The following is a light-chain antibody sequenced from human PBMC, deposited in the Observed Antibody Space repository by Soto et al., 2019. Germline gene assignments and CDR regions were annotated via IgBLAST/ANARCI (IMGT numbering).Light chain of an antibody. J-gene: IGLJ3*02. CDR3: ETWDSNSWV. Sequence: QPVLTQSSSASASLGSSVKFTCTLSSGHSSYIIAWHQQQPGKAPRYLMKLEGSGSYNKGSGVPDRFSGSSSGADRYLTISNLQFEDEADYYCETWDSNSWVFGGGTKLPS. V-gene: IGLV4-60*02. CDR1: SGHSSYI. CDR2: LEGSGSY.